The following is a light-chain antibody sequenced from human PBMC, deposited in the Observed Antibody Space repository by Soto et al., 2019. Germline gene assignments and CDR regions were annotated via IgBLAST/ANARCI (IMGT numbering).Light chain of an antibody. CDR1: QTVSSSC. V-gene: IGKV3-20*01. CDR2: GVS. Sequence: EIVLTQSPGTLSLSPGDSATLFCRASQTVSSSCLAWYQQKPGQAPRLLIYGVSSRATGIPDRFSGSGSGTDFTLTISRLQPEDLAVYYCHHYDNSAALTFGGGTNVEIK. J-gene: IGKJ4*01. CDR3: HHYDNSAALT.